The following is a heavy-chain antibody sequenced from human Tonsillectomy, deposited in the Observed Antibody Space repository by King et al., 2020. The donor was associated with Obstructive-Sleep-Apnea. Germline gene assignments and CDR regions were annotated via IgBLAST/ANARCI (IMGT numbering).Heavy chain of an antibody. J-gene: IGHJ6*02. CDR3: ARITIFGHPSGMDV. D-gene: IGHD3-3*01. Sequence: VQLVESGAAVKQPGASVKFSCKASGFTYTTFYIHWVRQAPGQGLEWMGIITPTDGSTSNAQKFQGRVTMTRDTSTSTVYMELSGLRSEDTAVYYCARITIFGHPSGMDVWGQGTTVTVSS. CDR2: ITPTDGST. CDR1: GFTYTTFY. V-gene: IGHV1-46*01.